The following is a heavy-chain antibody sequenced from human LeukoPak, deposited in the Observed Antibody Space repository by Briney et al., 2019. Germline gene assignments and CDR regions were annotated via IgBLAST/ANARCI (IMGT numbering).Heavy chain of an antibody. CDR1: GGSISSRSYY. CDR3: ARLTRDGYNWAYYFDH. V-gene: IGHV4-61*05. J-gene: IGHJ4*02. CDR2: IYTSGST. Sequence: SETLSLTCTVSGGSISSRSYYWSWIRQPPGKGVEWIGYIYTSGSTNYNPSLKSRFTISVATSKTQFSLKLSSVTAADTAVYYCARLTRDGYNWAYYFDHWGQGTLVTVSS. D-gene: IGHD5-24*01.